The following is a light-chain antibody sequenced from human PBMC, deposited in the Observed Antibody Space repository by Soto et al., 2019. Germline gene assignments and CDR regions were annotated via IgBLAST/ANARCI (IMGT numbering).Light chain of an antibody. Sequence: EIVLTQSPGTLSLSPGEGVTLSCRASQSVSSNYLAWYQQKPGQALRLLIYGASSRATGIPDRISGSGSGTDFTLTISRLEPEDFAVYYCQQYGNSRTFGQGTKVDIK. J-gene: IGKJ1*01. CDR2: GAS. CDR1: QSVSSNY. V-gene: IGKV3-20*01. CDR3: QQYGNSRT.